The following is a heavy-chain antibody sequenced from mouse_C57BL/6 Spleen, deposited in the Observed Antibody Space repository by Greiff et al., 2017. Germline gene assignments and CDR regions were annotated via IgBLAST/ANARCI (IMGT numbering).Heavy chain of an antibody. CDR3: AREGSIYDGGH. D-gene: IGHD2-3*01. V-gene: IGHV1-82*01. Sequence: VHLVESGPELVKPGASVKISCKASGYAFSSSWMNWVKQRPGKGLEWIGRIYPGDGDTNYNGKFKGKATLTADKSSSTAYMQLSSLTSEDSAVYFCAREGSIYDGGHWGQGTLVTVSA. CDR2: IYPGDGDT. J-gene: IGHJ3*01. CDR1: GYAFSSSW.